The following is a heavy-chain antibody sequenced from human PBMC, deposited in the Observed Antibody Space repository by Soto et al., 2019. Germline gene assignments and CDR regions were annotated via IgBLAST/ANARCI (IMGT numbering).Heavy chain of an antibody. J-gene: IGHJ6*02. V-gene: IGHV4-34*01. CDR3: ARVLTMVNYYYYGRXV. D-gene: IGHD4-17*01. Sequence: PSETLSLTCAVYGRSFSGYYWSWIRQPPGKGLEWIGEITHSGSTNYNPSLKSRLTISVDTSKNQFSLKLSSVTAADTAVYYCARVLTMVNYYYYGRXVWGQGTTVT. CDR2: ITHSGST. CDR1: GRSFSGYY.